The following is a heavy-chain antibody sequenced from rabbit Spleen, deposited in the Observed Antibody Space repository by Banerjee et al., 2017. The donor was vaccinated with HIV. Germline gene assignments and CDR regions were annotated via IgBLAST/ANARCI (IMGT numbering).Heavy chain of an antibody. CDR1: GFSLSGSDY. J-gene: IGHJ4*01. CDR2: IAGSGSGFT. Sequence: QSLEESGGDLVKPGASLTLTCTASGFSLSGSDYMCWVRQAPGKGMEWNSCIAGSGSGFTYSATWGKNRFSSTKTSSTTVTLQITSMPIAATATYFCATDDGSSFSSYDLNFWGQGTLVTVS. D-gene: IGHD8-1*01. CDR3: ATDDGSSFSSYDLNF. V-gene: IGHV1S40*01.